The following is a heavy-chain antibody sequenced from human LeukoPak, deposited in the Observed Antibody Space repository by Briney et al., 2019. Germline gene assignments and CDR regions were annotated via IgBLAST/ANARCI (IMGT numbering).Heavy chain of an antibody. CDR1: GFTFSNYA. CDR2: INGGGGGGT. Sequence: PGGSLRLSCAASGFTFSNYAMSWVRQAPGKGLEWVSGINGGGGGGTFHADSVRGRFTISRDNSKNTLYLQMSSLRAEDTAVYYCAKRAGSSWYEGFDYWGQGTLVTVSS. CDR3: AKRAGSSWYEGFDY. J-gene: IGHJ4*02. D-gene: IGHD6-13*01. V-gene: IGHV3-23*01.